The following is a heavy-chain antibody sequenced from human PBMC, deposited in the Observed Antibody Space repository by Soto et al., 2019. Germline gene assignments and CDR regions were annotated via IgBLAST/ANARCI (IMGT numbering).Heavy chain of an antibody. CDR3: ARAFYGSSWFPLLGYYYGMDV. D-gene: IGHD6-13*01. CDR2: INPNSGGT. J-gene: IGHJ6*02. Sequence: ASVKVSCKASGYTFTGYYMHWVRQAPGQGLEWMGWINPNSGGTNYAQKFQGWVTMTRDTSTSTAYMELSRLRSDDTAVYYCARAFYGSSWFPLLGYYYGMDVWGQGTTVTVSS. CDR1: GYTFTGYY. V-gene: IGHV1-2*04.